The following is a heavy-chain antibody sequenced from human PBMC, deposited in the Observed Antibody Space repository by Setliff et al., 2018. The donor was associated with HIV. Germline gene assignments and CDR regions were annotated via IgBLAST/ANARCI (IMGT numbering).Heavy chain of an antibody. CDR1: GGSISSSSYY. Sequence: SETLSLTCTVSGGSISSSSYYWGWVRQHPGKGLEWIGSMYYSGSTYYTPSPKSRITISLDTSKNQFSLGMRSVTAADTAVYYCARVFVDTAVLRVLEYYFDSWGRGTLVTVSS. D-gene: IGHD5-18*01. V-gene: IGHV4-39*07. J-gene: IGHJ4*02. CDR3: ARVFVDTAVLRVLEYYFDS. CDR2: MYYSGST.